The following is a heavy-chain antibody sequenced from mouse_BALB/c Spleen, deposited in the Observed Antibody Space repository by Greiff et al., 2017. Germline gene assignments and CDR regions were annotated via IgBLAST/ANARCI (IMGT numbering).Heavy chain of an antibody. D-gene: IGHD2-4*01. Sequence: QVQLQQSGAELAKPGASMKMSCKASGYTFTSYWMHWVKQRPGQGLEWIGYINPSTGYTDYNQKFKDKATLTADKSSSTAYMQLSSLTSEDSAIYYCARRITTRAMDYWGQGTSVTVSS. CDR3: ARRITTRAMDY. J-gene: IGHJ4*01. CDR1: GYTFTSYW. CDR2: INPSTGYT. V-gene: IGHV1-7*01.